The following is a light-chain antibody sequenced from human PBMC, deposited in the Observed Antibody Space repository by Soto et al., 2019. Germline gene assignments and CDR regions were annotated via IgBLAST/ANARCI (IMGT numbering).Light chain of an antibody. Sequence: QSPLTQPPSVSGSPGQSVTISCTGTISDIVDYNYLSWYQQYPGKAPKLMIYEVSRRPSGVSNRFSGSKSGNTASLTISGLQAEDEADYCCRSFTTSSPSVFGTGTKVTVL. V-gene: IGLV2-14*01. J-gene: IGLJ1*01. CDR2: EVS. CDR3: RSFTTSSPSV. CDR1: ISDIVDYNY.